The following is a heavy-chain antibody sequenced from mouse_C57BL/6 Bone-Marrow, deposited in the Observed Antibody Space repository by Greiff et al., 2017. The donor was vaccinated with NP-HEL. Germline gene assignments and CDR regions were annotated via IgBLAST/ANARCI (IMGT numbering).Heavy chain of an antibody. CDR1: GFSLTSYG. CDR3: ARNYLYDSNYVGDAMDD. J-gene: IGHJ4*01. D-gene: IGHD2-3*01. V-gene: IGHV2-2*01. CDR2: IWRGGST. Sequence: VKLMESGPGLVQPSQSLSITCTVSGFSLTSYGVHWVRQSPGKGLEWLGVIWRGGSTDYNAAFISRLSISKDNSKSQVFFKMNSLQADETAIYYFARNYLYDSNYVGDAMDDWGQGTSVTVSS.